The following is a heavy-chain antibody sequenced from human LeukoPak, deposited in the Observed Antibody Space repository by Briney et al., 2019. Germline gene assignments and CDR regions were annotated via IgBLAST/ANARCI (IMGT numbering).Heavy chain of an antibody. CDR3: ARAEPGLFDY. CDR1: GFTFSRCG. J-gene: IGHJ4*02. Sequence: GGSLRLSCVASGFTFSRCGMHWVRQAPGKGLEWVAVIYSDGRNEYYADSVEGRLTISRDNSKNTLYLQMNSLRAEDTAVYYCARAEPGLFDYWGLGTLVTVSS. CDR2: IYSDGRNE. V-gene: IGHV3-33*01.